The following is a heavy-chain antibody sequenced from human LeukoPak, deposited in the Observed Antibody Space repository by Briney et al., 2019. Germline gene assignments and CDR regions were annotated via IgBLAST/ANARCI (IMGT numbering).Heavy chain of an antibody. J-gene: IGHJ5*02. CDR2: VSGKGDET. CDR1: GLTFRSYA. D-gene: IGHD3-10*01. V-gene: IGHV3-23*01. Sequence: GGSLRLSCVVSGLTFRSYAMIGVRQAPGKALEWVSTVSGKGDETFYADSVKGRFTLSRDNSKNTLNLQINSLRVEDTAVYYCAKAGHYSFFDRWGQGILVTVSS. CDR3: AKAGHYSFFDR.